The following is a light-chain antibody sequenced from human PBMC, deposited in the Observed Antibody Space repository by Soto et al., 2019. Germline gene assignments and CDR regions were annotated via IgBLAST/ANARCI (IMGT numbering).Light chain of an antibody. Sequence: IVLTQSPATLSLSPGDRATLCCRASQSLSRYLAWYQQKPGQAPRLLIYDECNRATGVPARFSGSGSGTDFTLTISSLEPEHFAVYYCQQRSNWPRTFGQGTKVDIK. J-gene: IGKJ1*01. CDR3: QQRSNWPRT. CDR2: DEC. CDR1: QSLSRY. V-gene: IGKV3-11*01.